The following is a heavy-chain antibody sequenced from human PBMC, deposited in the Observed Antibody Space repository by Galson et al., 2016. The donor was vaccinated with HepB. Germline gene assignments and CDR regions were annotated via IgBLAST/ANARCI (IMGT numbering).Heavy chain of an antibody. V-gene: IGHV1-69*13. CDR2: IIPIYGTP. CDR3: ARDRWGGVNWYFDL. D-gene: IGHD3-16*01. J-gene: IGHJ2*01. CDR1: GGTFSSYA. Sequence: SVKVSCKASGGTFSSYAISWVRQAPGQGLEWMGGIIPIYGTPNYAQKFSGRVTITADESTTTAYMELSSLRSEDSAVYYCARDRWGGVNWYFDLWGRGTLVTVSS.